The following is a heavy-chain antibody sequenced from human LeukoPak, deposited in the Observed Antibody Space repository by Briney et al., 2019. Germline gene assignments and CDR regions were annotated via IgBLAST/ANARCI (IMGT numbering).Heavy chain of an antibody. CDR2: INHSGST. V-gene: IGHV4-34*01. CDR3: ARGPPLVVPDPNFDY. D-gene: IGHD2-2*01. J-gene: IGHJ4*02. CDR1: GGSFSGYY. Sequence: TSETLSLTCAVYGGSFSGYYWSWIRQPPGKGLEWIGEINHSGSTNYNPSLKSRVTISVDTSKNQFSLKLSSVTAADTAVYYCARGPPLVVPDPNFDYWGQGTLVTVSS.